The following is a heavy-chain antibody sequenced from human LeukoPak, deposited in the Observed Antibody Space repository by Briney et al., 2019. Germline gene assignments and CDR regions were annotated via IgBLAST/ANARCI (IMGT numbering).Heavy chain of an antibody. Sequence: SETLSLTRSVSGSSINSGGNYRHWIRQAPGKGLEWIGYIFDGGNIDYNPSLAGRVTMSEDASKNQFSLNMTSVTAADTALYYCATGRSKTVDYWGQGTLVTVSS. CDR3: ATGRSKTVDY. CDR2: IFDGGNI. D-gene: IGHD1-26*01. J-gene: IGHJ4*02. CDR1: GSSINSGGNY. V-gene: IGHV4-31*03.